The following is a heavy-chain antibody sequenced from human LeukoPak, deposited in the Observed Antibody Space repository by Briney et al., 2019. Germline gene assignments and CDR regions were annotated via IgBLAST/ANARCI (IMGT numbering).Heavy chain of an antibody. J-gene: IGHJ5*02. CDR2: INPNSGGT. CDR1: GYTFTGYY. V-gene: IGHV1-2*02. CDR3: ARTTYGDYLAPFDP. Sequence: ASVKVSCKASGYTFTGYYMHWVRQAPGQGLEWMGWINPNSGGTNYAQKFQGRVTMTRDTSISTAYMELSRLRSDDTAVYYCARTTYGDYLAPFDPWGQGTLVTVSS. D-gene: IGHD4-17*01.